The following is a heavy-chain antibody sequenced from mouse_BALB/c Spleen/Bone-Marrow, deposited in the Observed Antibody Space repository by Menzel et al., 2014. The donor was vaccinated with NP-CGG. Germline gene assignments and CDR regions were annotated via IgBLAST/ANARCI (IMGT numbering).Heavy chain of an antibody. CDR1: GFSLTSYG. V-gene: IGHV2-9*02. Sequence: VQLQQSGPGLVAPSQSLSITCTVSGFSLTSYGVHWVRQPPGKGLEWLGVIWAGGITNYNSTLMSRLSISKDNSKSQVFLKMNSLQSEDTAMYYCARGLRLRGYYDYWGQGTTLTVSS. J-gene: IGHJ2*01. D-gene: IGHD1-2*01. CDR2: IWAGGIT. CDR3: ARGLRLRGYYDY.